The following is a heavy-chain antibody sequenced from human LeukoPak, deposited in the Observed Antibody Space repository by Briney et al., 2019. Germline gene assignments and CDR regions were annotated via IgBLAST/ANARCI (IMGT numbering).Heavy chain of an antibody. CDR3: ARHGSWSFDY. D-gene: IGHD6-13*01. V-gene: IGHV3-23*01. CDR2: ITGGSGSNV. CDR1: GFTFSSHA. Sequence: GVSLRLPCAASGFTFSSHAMSGVPKAPGKGREWVSSITGGSGSNVYYADSLKGRFTISRDNSKNTLYLQMNSLRAEDTAVYYCARHGSWSFDYWGQGTLVTVSA. J-gene: IGHJ4*02.